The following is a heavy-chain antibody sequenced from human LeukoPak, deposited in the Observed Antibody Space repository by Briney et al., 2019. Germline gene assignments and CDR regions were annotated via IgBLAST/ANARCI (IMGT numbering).Heavy chain of an antibody. V-gene: IGHV4-38-2*02. J-gene: IGHJ5*02. Sequence: SETLSLTCTVSGYSISSGYYWGWIRQPPGKGLEWIGGVYHSGATYYTPSLKSRVTISVDTSKNQFSLNLTSVTAADTAVYYCARDSSGTLSGGGWFDPWGQGTLVTVSS. CDR2: VYHSGAT. CDR3: ARDSSGTLSGGGWFDP. CDR1: GYSISSGYY. D-gene: IGHD6-19*01.